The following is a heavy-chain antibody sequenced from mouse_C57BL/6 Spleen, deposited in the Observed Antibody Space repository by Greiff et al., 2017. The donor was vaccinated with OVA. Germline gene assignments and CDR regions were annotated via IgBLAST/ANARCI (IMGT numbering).Heavy chain of an antibody. V-gene: IGHV1-80*01. CDR1: GYAFSSYW. Sequence: VQLQQSGAELVKPGASVKISCKASGYAFSSYWMNWVKQRPGKGLEWIGQIYPGDGDTNYNGKFKGKATLTADKSSSTAYMQLSSLTSEDSAVYFCARSLGNYNAMDYWGQGTSVTVSS. CDR2: IYPGDGDT. J-gene: IGHJ4*01. D-gene: IGHD2-1*01. CDR3: ARSLGNYNAMDY.